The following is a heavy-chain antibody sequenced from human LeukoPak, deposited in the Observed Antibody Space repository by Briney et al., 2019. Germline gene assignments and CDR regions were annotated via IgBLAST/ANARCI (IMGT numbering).Heavy chain of an antibody. D-gene: IGHD5-24*01. Sequence: APVKVSCRASGYIFTDYYLHWVRQAPGQGLEWLGWINPNSGDTNFAQKFQGRVTMTRDTSINTAYMELSGLRSDDTAVYYCAREDLYTYPLDFWGQGTLVTVSS. J-gene: IGHJ1*01. CDR2: INPNSGDT. V-gene: IGHV1-2*02. CDR3: AREDLYTYPLDF. CDR1: GYIFTDYY.